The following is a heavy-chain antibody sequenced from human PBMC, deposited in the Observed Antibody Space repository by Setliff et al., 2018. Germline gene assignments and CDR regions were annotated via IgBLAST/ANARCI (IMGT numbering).Heavy chain of an antibody. CDR2: INTKTATP. D-gene: IGHD2-21*01. V-gene: IGHV7-4-1*01. CDR1: GYTISSYP. CDR3: ARDLPTEYETIRDTFDV. Sequence: ASVKVSCKVSGYTISSYPLNWVRQAPGQGLEWMGWINTKTATPSYAQGFTGRFVFSSDTSASTAHLQIDSLTSEDTAVYYCARDLPTEYETIRDTFDVWGQGTKVTVSS. J-gene: IGHJ3*01.